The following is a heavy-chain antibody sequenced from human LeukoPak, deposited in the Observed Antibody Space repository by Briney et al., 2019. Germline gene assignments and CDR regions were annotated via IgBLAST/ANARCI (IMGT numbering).Heavy chain of an antibody. CDR3: ARAPGRGGTNWFDP. J-gene: IGHJ5*02. D-gene: IGHD3-10*01. CDR1: GYTFTGYY. V-gene: IGHV1-2*02. CDR2: INPNSGGT. Sequence: ASVKVSCKASGYTFTGYYMHWVRQAPGQGLEWMGWINPNSGGTNYARKFQGRVTMTRDTSISTAYMELSRLRSDDTAVYYCARAPGRGGTNWFDPWGQGTLVTVSS.